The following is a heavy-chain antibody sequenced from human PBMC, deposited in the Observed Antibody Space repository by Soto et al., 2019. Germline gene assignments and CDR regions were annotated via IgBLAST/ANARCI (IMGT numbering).Heavy chain of an antibody. D-gene: IGHD2-21*02. CDR1: GFTFSSYW. Sequence: EVQLVESGGGLVQPGGSLRLSCAASGFTFSSYWMHWVRQAPGKGLVWVSRINSDGSATSYADSVKGRFTISRDNAKNTLYLQMNSLRAEDTAVYFCARDLPCGGDCYTRDAFDIWGQGTMVTVSS. V-gene: IGHV3-74*01. CDR2: INSDGSAT. J-gene: IGHJ3*02. CDR3: ARDLPCGGDCYTRDAFDI.